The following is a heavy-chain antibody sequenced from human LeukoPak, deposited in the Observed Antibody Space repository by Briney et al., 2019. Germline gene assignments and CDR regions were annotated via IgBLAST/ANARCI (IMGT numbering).Heavy chain of an antibody. CDR1: GFTFSSYS. J-gene: IGHJ1*01. CDR3: ARETHSSLRVTEYFQH. CDR2: ISSSSSYI. D-gene: IGHD6-6*01. Sequence: GGSLRLSCAASGFTFSSYSMNWVRQAPGKGLEWVSSISSSSSYIYYADSVKGRFTISRDNAKNSLYLQMNSLRAEDTAVYYCARETHSSLRVTEYFQHWGQGTLVTVSP. V-gene: IGHV3-21*01.